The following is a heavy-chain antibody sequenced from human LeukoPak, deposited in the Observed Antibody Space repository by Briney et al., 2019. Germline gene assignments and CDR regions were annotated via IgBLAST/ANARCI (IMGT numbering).Heavy chain of an antibody. CDR1: GFTFSSYW. CDR3: ARVPDIVVVVVAPVDY. CDR2: IKQDGSEK. J-gene: IGHJ4*02. D-gene: IGHD2-15*01. Sequence: GGSLRLSCAASGFTFSSYWVSWVRQAPGKGLEWVANIKQDGSEKYYVDSVKGRFTISRDNAKNSLYLQMNSLRAEDTAVYYCARVPDIVVVVVAPVDYWGQGTLVTVSS. V-gene: IGHV3-7*01.